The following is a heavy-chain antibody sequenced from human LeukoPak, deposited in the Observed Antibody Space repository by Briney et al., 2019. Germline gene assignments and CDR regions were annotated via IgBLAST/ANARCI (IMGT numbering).Heavy chain of an antibody. J-gene: IGHJ4*02. V-gene: IGHV4-61*08. CDR1: GGSISRGDYY. CDR2: IYYSGST. D-gene: IGHD6-13*01. Sequence: SETLSLTCTVSGGSISRGDYYWSWIRQPPGKGLEWIGYIYYSGSTDYNPSLKSRVTISVDTSKNQFSLKLSSVTAADTAVYYCARGIAAYFPVDYWGQGTLVTVSS. CDR3: ARGIAAYFPVDY.